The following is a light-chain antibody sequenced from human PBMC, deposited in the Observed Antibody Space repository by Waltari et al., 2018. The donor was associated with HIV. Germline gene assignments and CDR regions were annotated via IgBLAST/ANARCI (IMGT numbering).Light chain of an antibody. J-gene: IGLJ2*01. V-gene: IGLV3-21*02. CDR2: DDR. CDR1: KIAATKS. CDR3: QVWDGRGDPVI. Sequence: SYVLTQPPSVSVAPGQTARITCGGNKIAATKSVHWYRLNPGQAPVVVIYDDRDRPSGIPDRFSGSSSGDTATLTISRAEAGDEADYYCQVWDGRGDPVIFGGGTKLAVV.